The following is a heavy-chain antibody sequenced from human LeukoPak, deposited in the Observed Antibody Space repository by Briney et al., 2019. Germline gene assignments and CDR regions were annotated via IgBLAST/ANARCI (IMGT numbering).Heavy chain of an antibody. CDR2: ISYDGSNK. Sequence: GGSLRLSCAASGFTFSSYGMHWVRQAPGKGLEWVAVISYDGSNKYYADSVKGRFTISRDNSKNTLYLQMNSLRAEDTAVYYCAKDQSMIVVVYWFDPWGQGTLVTVSS. CDR1: GFTFSSYG. J-gene: IGHJ5*02. CDR3: AKDQSMIVVVYWFDP. D-gene: IGHD3-22*01. V-gene: IGHV3-30*18.